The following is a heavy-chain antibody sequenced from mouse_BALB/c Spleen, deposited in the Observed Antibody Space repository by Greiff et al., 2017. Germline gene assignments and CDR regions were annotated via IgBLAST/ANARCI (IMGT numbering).Heavy chain of an antibody. Sequence: QVQLQQPGAELVKPGASVKLSCKASGYTFTSYWMHWVKQRPGQGLEWIGEINPSNGRTNYNEKFKSKATLTVDKSSSTAYMQLSSLTSEDSAVYYCARYTAYYGNYEGDYWGQGTTLTVSS. CDR2: INPSNGRT. V-gene: IGHV1S81*02. CDR3: ARYTAYYGNYEGDY. J-gene: IGHJ2*01. D-gene: IGHD2-10*01. CDR1: GYTFTSYW.